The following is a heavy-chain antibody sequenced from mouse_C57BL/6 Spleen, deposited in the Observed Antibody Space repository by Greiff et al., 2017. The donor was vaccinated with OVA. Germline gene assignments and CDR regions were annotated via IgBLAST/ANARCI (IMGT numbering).Heavy chain of an antibody. D-gene: IGHD4-1*01. J-gene: IGHJ4*01. CDR1: GFTFSSYG. CDR2: ISSGGSYT. Sequence: EVKLVESGGDLVKPGGSLKLSCAASGFTFSSYGMSWVRQTPDKRLEWVATISSGGSYTYYPDSVKGRFTISRDNAKNTLYLQMSSLKSEDTAMYYGARGPSWDGYAMDYWGQGTSVTVSS. CDR3: ARGPSWDGYAMDY. V-gene: IGHV5-6*02.